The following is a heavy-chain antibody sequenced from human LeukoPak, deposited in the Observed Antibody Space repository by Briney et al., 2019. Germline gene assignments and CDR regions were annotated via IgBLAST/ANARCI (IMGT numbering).Heavy chain of an antibody. Sequence: GGSLRLSCAASGFTFSSYGMQWVRQAPGKGLEWVAVIWYDGSNKYYADSVKGRFTISRDNSKNTLYLQMNSLRAEDTAVYYCARDRCDSSGYPCYYFDYWGQGTLVTVSS. CDR1: GFTFSSYG. V-gene: IGHV3-33*01. J-gene: IGHJ4*02. D-gene: IGHD3-22*01. CDR2: IWYDGSNK. CDR3: ARDRCDSSGYPCYYFDY.